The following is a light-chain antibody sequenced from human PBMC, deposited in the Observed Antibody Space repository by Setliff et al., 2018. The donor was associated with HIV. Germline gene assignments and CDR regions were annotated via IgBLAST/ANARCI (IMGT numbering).Light chain of an antibody. CDR3: QSYDSSLSGYV. Sequence: QSVLTQPASVSGSPGQSITISCTGTRSDVGGYDYVSWYQQHPDKAPKLMIYEVSNRPSGVSNRFSGSKSGNTASLTISGLQAEDEADYYCQSYDSSLSGYVFGTGTKVTVL. CDR1: RSDVGGYDY. CDR2: EVS. V-gene: IGLV2-14*01. J-gene: IGLJ1*01.